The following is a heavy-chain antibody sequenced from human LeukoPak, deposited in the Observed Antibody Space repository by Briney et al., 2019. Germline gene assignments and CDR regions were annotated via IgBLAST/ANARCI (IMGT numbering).Heavy chain of an antibody. J-gene: IGHJ6*02. Sequence: GGSLRLSCAASGFTFSSYEMNWVGQAPGKGLEWVSYISSSGSTTYYADSAKGRFTISRDNAKNSLYLQMNSRRAEDTAVYYCARGGDPLSYYYYYGMDVWGQGTTVTVSS. CDR2: ISSSGSTT. D-gene: IGHD2-21*02. V-gene: IGHV3-48*03. CDR1: GFTFSSYE. CDR3: ARGGDPLSYYYYYGMDV.